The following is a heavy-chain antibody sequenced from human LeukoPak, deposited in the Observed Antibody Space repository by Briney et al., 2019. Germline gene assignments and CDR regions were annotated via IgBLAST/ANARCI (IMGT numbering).Heavy chain of an antibody. CDR1: GFTFSSYW. D-gene: IGHD6-13*01. CDR3: ARAERSSSWYRYGMDV. Sequence: GGSLRLSCAASGFTFSSYWMSWVRQAPGKGLEWVANIKQDGSEEYYVDSVKGRFTISRDNVKNSLYLQMNSLRAEDTAVYYCARAERSSSWYRYGMDVWGQGTTVTVSS. J-gene: IGHJ6*02. V-gene: IGHV3-7*01. CDR2: IKQDGSEE.